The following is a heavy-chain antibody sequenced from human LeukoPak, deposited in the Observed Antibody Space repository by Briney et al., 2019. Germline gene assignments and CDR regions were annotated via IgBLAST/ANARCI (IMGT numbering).Heavy chain of an antibody. CDR2: ISYDGSNK. CDR3: ARSALYYDFWSGYGDY. D-gene: IGHD3-3*01. V-gene: IGHV3-30*04. CDR1: GFTFSSYA. J-gene: IGHJ4*02. Sequence: GGSLRLSCAASGFTFSSYAMHWVRQAPGKGLEWVAVISYDGSNKYYADSVKGRFTISRDNSKNTLYLQMNSLRAEDTAVYYCARSALYYDFWSGYGDYWVQGALVTVSS.